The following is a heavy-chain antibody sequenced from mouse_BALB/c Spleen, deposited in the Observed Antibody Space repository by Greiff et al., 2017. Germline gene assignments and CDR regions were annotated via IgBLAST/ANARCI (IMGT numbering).Heavy chain of an antibody. Sequence: VQLKESGAELVKPGASVKLSCTASGFNIKDTYMHWVKQRPEQGLEWIGRIDPANGNTKYDPKFQGKATITADTSSNTAYLQLSSLTSEDTAVYYCAFYGNYFYAMDYWGQGTSVTVSS. J-gene: IGHJ4*01. CDR2: IDPANGNT. D-gene: IGHD2-1*01. CDR1: GFNIKDTY. CDR3: AFYGNYFYAMDY. V-gene: IGHV14-3*02.